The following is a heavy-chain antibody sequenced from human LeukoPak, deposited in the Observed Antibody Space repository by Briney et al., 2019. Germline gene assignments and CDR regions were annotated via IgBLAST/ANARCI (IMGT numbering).Heavy chain of an antibody. CDR3: ARSGGSGTYYDGSFDY. J-gene: IGHJ4*02. Sequence: PSETLSLTCSVSGGSITSYYLSWIRQAAGKGLEWIGRIYTSGSTAYNPSLKSRVTMSVDTSKNQFSLKLYSVTAADTAVYYCARSGGSGTYYDGSFDYWGQGTLVTVSS. V-gene: IGHV4-4*07. CDR1: GGSITSYY. D-gene: IGHD1-26*01. CDR2: IYTSGST.